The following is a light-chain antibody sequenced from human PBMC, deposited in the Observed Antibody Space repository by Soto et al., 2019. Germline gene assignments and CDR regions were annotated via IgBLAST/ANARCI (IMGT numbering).Light chain of an antibody. J-gene: IGKJ1*01. V-gene: IGKV3-20*01. CDR2: AAS. Sequence: EIVLTQSPGTLSLSPGERATLSCRASQTVSNNNLAWYQQKPGQAPRILIYAASFRATGIQDRFSGSESGTDFTLTISRLEPEDFAVYYCKQYGNSATCGQGTKVDIK. CDR1: QTVSNNN. CDR3: KQYGNSAT.